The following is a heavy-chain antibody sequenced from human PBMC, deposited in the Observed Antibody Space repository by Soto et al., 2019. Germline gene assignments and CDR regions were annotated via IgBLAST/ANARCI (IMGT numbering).Heavy chain of an antibody. Sequence: QVHLVESGGGVVQPGRSLRLSCAASGFTFTNHAFHWVRQAPGKGLEWVAIVSYDGGNKYYADSVKGRFTISRDNSKNTVYMEMNSLRPEDTAVYYCARGIQLWLRLFECWGQGTLVTVSS. V-gene: IGHV3-30-3*01. CDR1: GFTFTNHA. D-gene: IGHD5-18*01. CDR2: VSYDGGNK. CDR3: ARGIQLWLRLFEC. J-gene: IGHJ4*02.